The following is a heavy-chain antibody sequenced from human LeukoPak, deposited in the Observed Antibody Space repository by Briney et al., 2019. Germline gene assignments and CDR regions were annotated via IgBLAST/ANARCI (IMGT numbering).Heavy chain of an antibody. V-gene: IGHV1-46*01. CDR2: INPSGGGT. Sequence: ASVKVSCKASGYTFTSYYMHWVRQAPGQGLEWMGIINPSGGGTSYAQKFQGRVTMTRDTSTSTVYMELSSLRSEDTAVYYCALRVITMVRGGYFDYWGQGTLVTVSS. CDR3: ALRVITMVRGGYFDY. D-gene: IGHD3-10*01. J-gene: IGHJ4*02. CDR1: GYTFTSYY.